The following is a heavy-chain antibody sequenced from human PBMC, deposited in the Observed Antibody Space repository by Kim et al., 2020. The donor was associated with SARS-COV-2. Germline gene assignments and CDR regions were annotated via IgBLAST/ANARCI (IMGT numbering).Heavy chain of an antibody. CDR3: ARDQDFSVEY. CDR2: ISPKNGKT. CDR1: GYTFNTYG. Sequence: ASVKVSCKASGYTFNTYGISWVRQAPGQGLEWMGWISPKNGKTNYAQNFWDRISMTTDISTSTAHIELRSLRSDDTAMYYCARDQDFSVEYWGQGTLVTVSS. V-gene: IGHV1-18*04. J-gene: IGHJ4*02.